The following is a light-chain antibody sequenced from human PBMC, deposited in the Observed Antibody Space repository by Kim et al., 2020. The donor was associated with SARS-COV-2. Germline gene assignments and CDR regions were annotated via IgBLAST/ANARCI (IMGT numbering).Light chain of an antibody. J-gene: IGLJ3*02. CDR3: NSRDSSGNHWV. CDR2: NKS. V-gene: IGLV3-19*01. Sequence: ALGQTVRITCQGDRRRSYYASWNQQKPGQAPVLDIYNKSNRPSGIPDRFSGSSSGNTASLTVTGAQAEDEADYYCNSRDSSGNHWVFGGGTQLAVL. CDR1: RRRSYY.